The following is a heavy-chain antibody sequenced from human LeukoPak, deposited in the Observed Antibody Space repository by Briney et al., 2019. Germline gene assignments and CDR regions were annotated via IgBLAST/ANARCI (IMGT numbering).Heavy chain of an antibody. CDR3: ARDPDIAVAGNWFDP. J-gene: IGHJ5*02. Sequence: GGSLRLSCAASGFSFSSYWMHWVRQAPEKGLVWVSRINGDGSSITYAVSVKGRFTISRDNAKNSLYLRMNSLRAEDTAVYYCARDPDIAVAGNWFDPWGQGTLVTVSS. D-gene: IGHD6-19*01. V-gene: IGHV3-74*01. CDR2: INGDGSSI. CDR1: GFSFSSYW.